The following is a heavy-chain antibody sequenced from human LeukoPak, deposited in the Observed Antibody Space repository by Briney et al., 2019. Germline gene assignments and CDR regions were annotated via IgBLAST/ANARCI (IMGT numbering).Heavy chain of an antibody. J-gene: IGHJ5*02. V-gene: IGHV3-11*04. D-gene: IGHD3-3*01. CDR1: GFTFRDYY. CDR2: IRSTGSST. Sequence: GGSLRLSCTASGFTFRDYYMTWIRQAPGKGLEWVSYIRSTGSSTAYADSVKGRFAISRDNAKNSLYLQMNGLRVEDTAIYYCARVYYASWSGQPLSQHWLDPWGQGTLVTVSS. CDR3: ARVYYASWSGQPLSQHWLDP.